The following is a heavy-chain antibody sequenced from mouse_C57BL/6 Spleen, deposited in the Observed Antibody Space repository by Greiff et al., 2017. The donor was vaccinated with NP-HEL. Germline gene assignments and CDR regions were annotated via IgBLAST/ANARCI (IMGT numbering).Heavy chain of an antibody. V-gene: IGHV1-22*01. Sequence: VQLQQSGPELVKPGASVKMSCKASGYTFTDYNMHWVKQSHGKSLEWIGYINPNNGGTSYNQKFKGKATLTVNKSSSTAYMELRSLTSEDSAVYYCARGIYYDYDVHYWGQGTTLTVSS. CDR3: ARGIYYDYDVHY. D-gene: IGHD2-4*01. J-gene: IGHJ2*01. CDR1: GYTFTDYN. CDR2: INPNNGGT.